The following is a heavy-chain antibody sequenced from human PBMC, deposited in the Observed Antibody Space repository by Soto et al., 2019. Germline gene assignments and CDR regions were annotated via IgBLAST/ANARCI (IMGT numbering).Heavy chain of an antibody. J-gene: IGHJ6*02. CDR3: AREGYCSSTSCYYGMDV. D-gene: IGHD2-2*01. V-gene: IGHV1-46*01. Sequence: ASVKVSCKASGYTFTSYYMHWVRQAPGQGLEWMGIINPSGGSTSYAQKFQGRVTMTRDTSTSTVYMELSSLRSEDTAVYYCAREGYCSSTSCYYGMDVWGQGTTVTVYS. CDR1: GYTFTSYY. CDR2: INPSGGST.